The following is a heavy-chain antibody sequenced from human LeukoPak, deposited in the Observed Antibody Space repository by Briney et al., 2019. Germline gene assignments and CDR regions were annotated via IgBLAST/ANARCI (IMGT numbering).Heavy chain of an antibody. CDR3: ARGGPEWGSGSYYDY. CDR1: GFTFSSYG. D-gene: IGHD3-10*01. CDR2: IWYDGSNK. V-gene: IGHV3-33*01. J-gene: IGHJ4*02. Sequence: GGSLRLSCAASGFTFSSYGMHWVRQAPGKGLEWVAVIWYDGSNKYYADSVKGRFTISRDNSKNTLYLQMNSLRAEGTAVYYCARGGPEWGSGSYYDYWGQGTLVTVSS.